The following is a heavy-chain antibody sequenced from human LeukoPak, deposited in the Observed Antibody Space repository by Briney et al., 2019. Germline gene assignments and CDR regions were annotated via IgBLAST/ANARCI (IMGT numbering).Heavy chain of an antibody. D-gene: IGHD3-22*01. V-gene: IGHV5-51*01. CDR1: GYSFTSYC. Sequence: GESLKISCKGSGYSFTSYCIGWVRQLPGKGLEWMGIIYPGDSDTRYSPSFQGQVTISADKFITTAYLQWSSLRASDTAMYYCARPYYYDSSGYYFGYWGQGTLVTVSS. CDR2: IYPGDSDT. J-gene: IGHJ4*02. CDR3: ARPYYYDSSGYYFGY.